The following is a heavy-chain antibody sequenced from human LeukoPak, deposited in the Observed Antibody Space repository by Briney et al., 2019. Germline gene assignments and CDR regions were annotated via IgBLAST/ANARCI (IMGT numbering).Heavy chain of an antibody. Sequence: PSETLSLTCTLSGGSISNYYWSWIRQPAGKGLEWIGYMFHSGTTNYNPSLKSRVTISVDTSKNQFSLRLTSVTAADTAVYYCARTKGLQMTPVGEIDYWGQGTLVTVSS. CDR3: ARTKGLQMTPVGEIDY. D-gene: IGHD5-24*01. CDR2: MFHSGTT. CDR1: GGSISNYY. V-gene: IGHV4-59*08. J-gene: IGHJ4*02.